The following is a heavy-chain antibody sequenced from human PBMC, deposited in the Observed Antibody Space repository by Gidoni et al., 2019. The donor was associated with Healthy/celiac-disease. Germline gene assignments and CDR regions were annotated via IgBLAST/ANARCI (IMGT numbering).Heavy chain of an antibody. CDR3: AKANYYGSGSYYYYYMDV. D-gene: IGHD3-10*01. CDR2: ISYDGSNK. Sequence: QVQLVESGGGVVQPGRSLRLSCAASGFTFSSYGMHWVRQAPGKGLEWVAVISYDGSNKYYADSVKGRFTISRDNSKNTLYLQMNSLRAEDTAVYYCAKANYYGSGSYYYYYMDVWGKGTTVTVSS. CDR1: GFTFSSYG. J-gene: IGHJ6*03. V-gene: IGHV3-30*18.